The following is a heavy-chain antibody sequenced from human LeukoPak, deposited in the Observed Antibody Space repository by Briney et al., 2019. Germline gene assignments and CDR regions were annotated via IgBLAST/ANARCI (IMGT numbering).Heavy chain of an antibody. Sequence: ASVKLSCKASGYTFTGYYMHWVRQAPGQGLEWMGWINPNSGGTNYAQKFQGRVTMTRDTFISTAYMELSRLRSDDTTVYYCARDSDTAMVKLGLLDYWGQGTLVTVSS. CDR1: GYTFTGYY. V-gene: IGHV1-2*02. CDR3: ARDSDTAMVKLGLLDY. D-gene: IGHD5-18*01. CDR2: INPNSGGT. J-gene: IGHJ4*02.